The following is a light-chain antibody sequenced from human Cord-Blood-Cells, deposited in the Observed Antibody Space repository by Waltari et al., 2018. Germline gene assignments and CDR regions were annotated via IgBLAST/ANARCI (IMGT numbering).Light chain of an antibody. Sequence: EIVMTQSPATLSVSTGERATLPCRASQSVSSNFAWYQQKPGQAPRLLIYGASTRATGIPARFSGSGSGTEFTLTISSLQSEDFAVYYCQQYNNWPPYTFGQGTKLEIK. J-gene: IGKJ2*01. V-gene: IGKV3-15*01. CDR3: QQYNNWPPYT. CDR1: QSVSSN. CDR2: GAS.